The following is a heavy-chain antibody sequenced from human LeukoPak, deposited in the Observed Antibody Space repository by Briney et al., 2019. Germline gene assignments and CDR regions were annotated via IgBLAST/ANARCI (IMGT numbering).Heavy chain of an antibody. J-gene: IGHJ4*02. CDR2: ISGSGGST. CDR1: GFTFSSYA. D-gene: IGHD2-2*03. V-gene: IGHV3-23*01. Sequence: GSLRLSCAASGFTFSSYAMSWVRQAPGKGLEWVSAISGSGGSTYYADSVKGRFTISSDNSKNTLYLQVNSLRAEDTAVYYCAKEVGYCSSTSCAAVDYWGQGTLVTVSS. CDR3: AKEVGYCSSTSCAAVDY.